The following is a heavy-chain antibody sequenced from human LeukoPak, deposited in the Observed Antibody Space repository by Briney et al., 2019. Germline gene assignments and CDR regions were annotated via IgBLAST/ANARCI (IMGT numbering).Heavy chain of an antibody. CDR3: ARYYCSTGTCFHFDY. V-gene: IGHV4-59*08. J-gene: IGHJ4*02. D-gene: IGHD2-15*01. CDR2: IYYNGNT. Sequence: ASETLSLTCTVSGGSISPYYWSWIRQPPGKGLEWLGYIYYNGNTEYNPSLKSRVTMSADTSKNQFSLKLSSVTAADTAVYYCARYYCSTGTCFHFDYWGQGALVTVSS. CDR1: GGSISPYY.